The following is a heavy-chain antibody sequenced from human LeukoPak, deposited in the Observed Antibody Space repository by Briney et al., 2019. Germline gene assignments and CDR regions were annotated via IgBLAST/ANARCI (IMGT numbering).Heavy chain of an antibody. CDR3: ARDFSNGYFGHFDF. CDR1: GFTFEDHA. D-gene: IGHD3-22*01. V-gene: IGHV3-9*01. CDR2: ISWKSNNI. Sequence: SLRLSCVTSGFTFEDHAMHWVRQGPGKGLEWVAGISWKSNNIIYADSVRGRVTISRDNAKNSLFLQMNSLRLEDTALYYCARDFSNGYFGHFDFWGRGTLVTVSS. J-gene: IGHJ4*02.